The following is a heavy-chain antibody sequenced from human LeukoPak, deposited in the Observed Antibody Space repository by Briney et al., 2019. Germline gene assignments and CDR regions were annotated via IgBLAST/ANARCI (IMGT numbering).Heavy chain of an antibody. CDR3: AKDPVVTAVAGTDY. J-gene: IGHJ4*02. D-gene: IGHD6-19*01. CDR2: IYTGGST. Sequence: GGSLRLSCAASGFTVSSTYMSWVRQAPGKGLEWVSVIYTGGSTYYADSVKGRFTISRDNSKNTLYLQMNSLRVEDTAVYYCAKDPVVTAVAGTDYWGQGTLVTVSS. CDR1: GFTVSSTY. V-gene: IGHV3-53*01.